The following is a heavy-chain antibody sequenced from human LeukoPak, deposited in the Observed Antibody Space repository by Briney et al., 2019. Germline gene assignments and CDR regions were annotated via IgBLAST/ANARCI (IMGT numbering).Heavy chain of an antibody. V-gene: IGHV3-33*06. J-gene: IGHJ4*02. D-gene: IGHD3-22*01. CDR2: ISYDGKNI. CDR1: GFSFSSYG. Sequence: PGRSLRLSCAASGFSFSSYGFHWVRQAPGKGLEWVSAISYDGKNIHYADSVKGRFTISRDNSRNTVYLQMNSLRAEDTAVYYCVKESTSSGYYYAPDYWGQGTLVTVS. CDR3: VKESTSSGYYYAPDY.